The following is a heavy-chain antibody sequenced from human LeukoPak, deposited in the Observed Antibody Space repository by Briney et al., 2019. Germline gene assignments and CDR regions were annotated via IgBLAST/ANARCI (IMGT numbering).Heavy chain of an antibody. CDR2: ISSSSSTI. Sequence: GGSLRLSCAASGLTFNKYSMNWVRQAPGKGLEWVSYISSSSSTIYYADSVKGRFTISRDNAKNSLYLQMNSLRDEDTAVYYCARDPQTIVGATNHFDYWGQGTQVTVSS. CDR1: GLTFNKYS. D-gene: IGHD1-26*01. CDR3: ARDPQTIVGATNHFDY. J-gene: IGHJ4*02. V-gene: IGHV3-48*02.